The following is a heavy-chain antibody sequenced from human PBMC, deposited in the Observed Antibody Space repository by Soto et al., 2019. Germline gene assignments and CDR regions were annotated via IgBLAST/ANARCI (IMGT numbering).Heavy chain of an antibody. CDR3: ARAVAVAADFDY. V-gene: IGHV1-3*01. Sequence: ASVKVSSKASGYTFNCYAMHWVRQAPGQRLEWMGWINAGNGNTKYSQKFQGRVTITRDTSASTAYMELSSLRSEDTAVYYCARAVAVAADFDYWGQETLVTVSS. D-gene: IGHD6-19*01. CDR1: GYTFNCYA. J-gene: IGHJ4*02. CDR2: INAGNGNT.